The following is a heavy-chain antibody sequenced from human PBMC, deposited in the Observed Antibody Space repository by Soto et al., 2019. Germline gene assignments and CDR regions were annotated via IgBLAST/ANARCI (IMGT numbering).Heavy chain of an antibody. Sequence: EVQLLESGGGLVQPGGSLRLSCAASGFTFSSYAMSWVRQAPGKGLEWVSAISGSGGSTYYADSVKGRFTISRDNSQNTLYLQMNSLRAEDTAVYYCAKVDCSGGSCYSFYDAFDIWGQGTMVTVSS. CDR2: ISGSGGST. CDR3: AKVDCSGGSCYSFYDAFDI. V-gene: IGHV3-23*01. CDR1: GFTFSSYA. D-gene: IGHD2-15*01. J-gene: IGHJ3*02.